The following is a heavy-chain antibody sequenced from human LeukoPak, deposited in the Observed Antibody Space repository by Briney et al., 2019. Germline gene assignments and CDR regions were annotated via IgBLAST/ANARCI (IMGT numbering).Heavy chain of an antibody. J-gene: IGHJ3*02. Sequence: GGSLRLSCAASGFTFSSFGMHWVRQAPGKGLEWVALISYDGSTKYYADSVKGRFTISRDSSKNTLYLQMNSLRAEDTAVYYCAKLGGGDSNDAFDIWGQGTMVTVSS. CDR2: ISYDGSTK. CDR3: AKLGGGDSNDAFDI. D-gene: IGHD2-21*02. V-gene: IGHV3-30*18. CDR1: GFTFSSFG.